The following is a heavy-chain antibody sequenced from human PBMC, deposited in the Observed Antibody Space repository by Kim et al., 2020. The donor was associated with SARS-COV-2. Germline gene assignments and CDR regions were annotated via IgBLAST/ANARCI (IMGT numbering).Heavy chain of an antibody. J-gene: IGHJ4*02. CDR3: ARKSGIAVAGAAFDY. CDR1: GFTFSSYA. V-gene: IGHV3-30-3*01. CDR2: ISYDGSNK. Sequence: GGSLRLSCAASGFTFSSYAMHWVRQAPGKGLEWVAVISYDGSNKYYADSVKGRFTISRDNSKNTLYLQMNSLRAEDTAVYYCARKSGIAVAGAAFDYWGQGTLVTVSS. D-gene: IGHD6-19*01.